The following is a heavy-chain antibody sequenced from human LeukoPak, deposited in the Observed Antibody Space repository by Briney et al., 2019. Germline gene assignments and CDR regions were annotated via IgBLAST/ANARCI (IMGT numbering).Heavy chain of an antibody. D-gene: IGHD3-22*01. CDR3: ARVPYYYDSSGYPYYFDY. V-gene: IGHV7-4-1*02. Sequence: GASVKVSCKASGYTLTSYAMNWVRQAPGQGLEWMGWINTNTGNPTYAQGFTGRFVFSLDTSVSTAYLQISSLKAEDTAVYYCARVPYYYDSSGYPYYFDYWGQGTLVTVSS. CDR1: GYTLTSYA. CDR2: INTNTGNP. J-gene: IGHJ4*02.